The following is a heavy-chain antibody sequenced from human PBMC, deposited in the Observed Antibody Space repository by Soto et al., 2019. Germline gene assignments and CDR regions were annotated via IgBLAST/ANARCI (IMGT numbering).Heavy chain of an antibody. V-gene: IGHV1-46*01. CDR1: GYTFTSYY. D-gene: IGHD6-13*01. CDR3: ASELAAAGKEYYYYYGMDV. Sequence: GASVKVSCKASGYTFTSYYMHWVRQAPGQGLEWMGIINPSGGSTSYAQKFQGRVTMTRDTSTSTVYMELSSLRSEDAAVYYCASELAAAGKEYYYYYGMDVWGQGTTVTVYS. CDR2: INPSGGST. J-gene: IGHJ6*02.